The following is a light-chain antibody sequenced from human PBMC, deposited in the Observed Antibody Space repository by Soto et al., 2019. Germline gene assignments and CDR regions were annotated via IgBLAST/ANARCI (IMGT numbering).Light chain of an antibody. CDR1: QDISNR. J-gene: IGKJ4*01. CDR3: QQYVNLVT. CDR2: DAS. Sequence: DIQMTQSPCSLSASVGDRVTITCQASQDISNRLNWYQQKPGKAPKLLINDASNLEAGVPSRFSGSGSGTDFTFTISSLQPEDIATYYCQQYVNLVTFGGGTKLEIK. V-gene: IGKV1-33*01.